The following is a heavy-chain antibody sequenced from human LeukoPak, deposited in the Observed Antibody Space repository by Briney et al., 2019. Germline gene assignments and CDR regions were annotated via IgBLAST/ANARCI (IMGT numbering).Heavy chain of an antibody. V-gene: IGHV3-74*01. J-gene: IGHJ4*02. Sequence: GGSLRLSCAASGFTFSSYWMYWVRQVPGKGLECVSRINTDGSSTTYGESVKGRFTMSRDNAKNTLYLQMNSLRAEDAAVYYCVRRQGPGLLDYWGQGNPVTVSS. CDR2: INTDGSST. CDR3: VRRQGPGLLDY. CDR1: GFTFSSYW.